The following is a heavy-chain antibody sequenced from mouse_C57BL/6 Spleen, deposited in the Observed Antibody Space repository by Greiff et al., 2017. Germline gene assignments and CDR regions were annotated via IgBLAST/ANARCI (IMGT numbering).Heavy chain of an antibody. Sequence: VQLQQSGAELVKPGASVTMSCKATGYTFTSYWITWVKQRPGQGLEWIGDIYPGSGNTNYNEKFKSKATLTVDTSSSTAYMQLSSLTSEDAAVYYGASGERLYRFAYWGQGTLVTVSA. CDR1: GYTFTSYW. CDR2: IYPGSGNT. CDR3: ASGERLYRFAY. J-gene: IGHJ3*01. V-gene: IGHV1-55*01.